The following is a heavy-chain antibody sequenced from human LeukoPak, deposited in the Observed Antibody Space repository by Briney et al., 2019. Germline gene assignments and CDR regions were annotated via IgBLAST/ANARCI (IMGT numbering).Heavy chain of an antibody. CDR1: GYTFTDYY. D-gene: IGHD3-22*01. V-gene: IGHV1-2*06. Sequence: ASVKVSCKTSGYTFTDYYMQWVRQAPGQGLEWMGRINPNSGGTNYAQKFQGRVTMTRDTSVSTAYMELSGLRSDDTAVYYCARVGYYDSSGYYDYWGQGALVTVSS. CDR2: INPNSGGT. CDR3: ARVGYYDSSGYYDY. J-gene: IGHJ4*02.